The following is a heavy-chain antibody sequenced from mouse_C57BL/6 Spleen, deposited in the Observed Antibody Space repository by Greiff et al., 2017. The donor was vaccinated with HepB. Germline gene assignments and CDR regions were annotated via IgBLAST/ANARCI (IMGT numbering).Heavy chain of an antibody. CDR1: GYTFTSYW. D-gene: IGHD2-4*01. J-gene: IGHJ2*01. CDR2: INPSNGGT. CDR3: ARSPYDYERYFDY. V-gene: IGHV1-53*01. Sequence: QVQLQQPGTELVKPGASVKLSCKASGYTFTSYWMHWVKQRPGQGLKWIGNINPSNGGTNYNEKFKSKATLTVDKSSSTAYMQLSSLTSEDSAVYYCARSPYDYERYFDYWGQGTTLTVSS.